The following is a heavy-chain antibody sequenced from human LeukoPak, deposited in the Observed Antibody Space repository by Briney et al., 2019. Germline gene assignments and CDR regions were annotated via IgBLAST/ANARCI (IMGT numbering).Heavy chain of an antibody. Sequence: GGSLRLSCAASGFTFSNYAMNWLRQAPGKGLEWVSAVSGSGGSTYYADSVKGRFTISRDNSKNTLYLQMNSLRAEDTAVYYCAKDLSGYNGIPGYWGQGTLVTVSS. CDR3: AKDLSGYNGIPGY. D-gene: IGHD5-24*01. CDR2: VSGSGGST. V-gene: IGHV3-23*01. J-gene: IGHJ4*02. CDR1: GFTFSNYA.